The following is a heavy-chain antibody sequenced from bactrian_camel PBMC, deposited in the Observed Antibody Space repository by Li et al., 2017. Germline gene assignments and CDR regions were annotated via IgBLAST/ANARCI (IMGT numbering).Heavy chain of an antibody. J-gene: IGHJ4*01. CDR2: INSGGGST. CDR1: GFTFSTQD. Sequence: VQLVESGGGLVQPGGSLRLSCEVSGFTFSTQDMAWVRQAPGKGLERVSAINSGGGSTYYADSVKGRFTISRDDAKNAVYLQFDNLKTEDMAMYFCVQCEFGSPINWGQGTQVTVS. V-gene: IGHV3S40*01. CDR3: VQCEFGSPIN.